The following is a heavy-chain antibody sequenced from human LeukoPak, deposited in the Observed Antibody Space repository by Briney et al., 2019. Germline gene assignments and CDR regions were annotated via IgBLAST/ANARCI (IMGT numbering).Heavy chain of an antibody. Sequence: PGRSLRLSCAASGFTFSSYGMRWVRQAPGKGLEWVAVIWYDGSNKYYADSVKGRFTISRDNSENTLYLQMNSLRAEDTAVYYCARADSSCYTVLVYEYYGMDVWGQGTTVTVSS. D-gene: IGHD3-22*01. CDR1: GFTFSSYG. CDR2: IWYDGSNK. CDR3: ARADSSCYTVLVYEYYGMDV. V-gene: IGHV3-33*01. J-gene: IGHJ6*02.